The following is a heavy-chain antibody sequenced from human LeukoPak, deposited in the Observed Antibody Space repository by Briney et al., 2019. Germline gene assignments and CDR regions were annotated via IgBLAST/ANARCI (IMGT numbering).Heavy chain of an antibody. V-gene: IGHV1-18*01. Sequence: ASVKVSCKASGYTFTSYGIIWLRQAPGQGLEWMGWISAYNGNTSYAQKLQGRVTMTTDTSTTTAYMELRSLRSDDTAVYYCARETTVTSQPFDYWGQGTLVTVSS. CDR3: ARETTVTSQPFDY. D-gene: IGHD4-17*01. CDR1: GYTFTSYG. CDR2: ISAYNGNT. J-gene: IGHJ4*02.